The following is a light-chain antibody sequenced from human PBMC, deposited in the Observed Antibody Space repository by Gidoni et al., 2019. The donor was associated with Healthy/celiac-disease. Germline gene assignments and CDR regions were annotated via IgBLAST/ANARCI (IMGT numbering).Light chain of an antibody. J-gene: IGKJ2*01. V-gene: IGKV1-5*03. CDR2: MAS. CDR1: QSISSW. Sequence: DIQMTQSPSTLSASVGDRVTITCRASQSISSWLAWYQQKPGKAPKLLIYMASSLESGVPSRFSGSGSGTDFTLTISSLQADDFATYYCQQYNSYSPYTFGQGTKLEIK. CDR3: QQYNSYSPYT.